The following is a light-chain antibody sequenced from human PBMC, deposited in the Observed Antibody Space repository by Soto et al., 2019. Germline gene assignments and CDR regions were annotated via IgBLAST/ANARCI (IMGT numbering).Light chain of an antibody. J-gene: IGLJ1*01. CDR1: SRDVGSYNL. CDR2: EVS. CDR3: CSYAGSSTYV. V-gene: IGLV2-23*02. Sequence: QSVLTQPASLCGSSGQSITISCPGNSRDVGSYNLVSWYQQHPGKAPKLMIYEVSKRPSGVSNRFSGSKSGNTASLTISGLQAEDVADYYCCSYAGSSTYVFGTGTKVTVL.